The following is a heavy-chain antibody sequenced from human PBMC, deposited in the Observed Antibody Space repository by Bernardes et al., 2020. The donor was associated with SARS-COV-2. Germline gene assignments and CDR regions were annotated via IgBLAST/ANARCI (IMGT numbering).Heavy chain of an antibody. V-gene: IGHV3-64D*06. D-gene: IGHD6-19*01. J-gene: IGHJ4*02. CDR1: GFTFSNSV. CDR3: VKGSVAVAGVDY. Sequence: GGSLRLSRSVSGFTFSNSVMHWVRQAPGTGLEYVSAISINGDLTFYVDSVKGRFIISRDDSKNMLYLQMSSLRVEDTAIYFCVKGSVAVAGVDYWGQGTLVTVSS. CDR2: ISINGDLT.